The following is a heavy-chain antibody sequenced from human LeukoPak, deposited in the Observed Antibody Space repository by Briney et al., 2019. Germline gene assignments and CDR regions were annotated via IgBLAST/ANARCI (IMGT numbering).Heavy chain of an antibody. Sequence: KSSETLSLTCAVYGGSFSGYYWSWIRQPPGKGLEWIGEINHSGSTNYNPSLKSRVTISVDTSKNQFSLKLSSVTAADTAVYYCARGGNIVVPAAIYTLWYFDLWGRGTLVTVSS. CDR2: INHSGST. J-gene: IGHJ2*01. V-gene: IGHV4-34*01. CDR3: ARGGNIVVPAAIYTLWYFDL. CDR1: GGSFSGYY. D-gene: IGHD2-2*01.